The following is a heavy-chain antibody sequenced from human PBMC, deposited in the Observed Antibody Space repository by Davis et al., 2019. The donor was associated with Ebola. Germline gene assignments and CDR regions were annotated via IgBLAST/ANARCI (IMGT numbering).Heavy chain of an antibody. CDR2: IWYDGSNK. CDR3: AREGYSSSWIFWFDP. D-gene: IGHD6-13*01. Sequence: GGSLRLSCAASGFTFSSYGMHWVRQAPGKGLEWVAVIWYDGSNKYYAGSVKGRFTISRDNSKNTLYLQMNSLRAEDTAVYYCAREGYSSSWIFWFDPWGQGTLVTVSS. V-gene: IGHV3-33*01. J-gene: IGHJ5*02. CDR1: GFTFSSYG.